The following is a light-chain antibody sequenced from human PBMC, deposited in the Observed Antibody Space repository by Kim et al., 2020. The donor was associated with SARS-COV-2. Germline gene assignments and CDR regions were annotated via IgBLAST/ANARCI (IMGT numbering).Light chain of an antibody. CDR1: NIGSKS. CDR2: YDT. Sequence: SYELTQPPSVSVAPGKTAKITCEGSNIGSKSVHWYQQKPGQAPVLVIYYDTDRPSGIPERLSGSNSGNMATLTISRVEAEDEADFYCQVWDRASDHWVFGGGTQLTVL. J-gene: IGLJ3*02. V-gene: IGLV3-21*04. CDR3: QVWDRASDHWV.